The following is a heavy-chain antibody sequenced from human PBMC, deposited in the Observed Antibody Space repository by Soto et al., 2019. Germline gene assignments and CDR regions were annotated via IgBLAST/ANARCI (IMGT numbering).Heavy chain of an antibody. V-gene: IGHV3-21*01. CDR1: GFTFSSYG. J-gene: IGHJ6*02. CDR2: ISSSSSYI. D-gene: IGHD2-2*02. Sequence: GGSLRLSCAASGFTFSSYGMNWVRQAPGKGLEWVSSISSSSSYIYYADSVKGRFTISRDNAKNSLYLQMNSLRAEDTAVYYCASHCTSTSCDTYYYYGMDVWGQGTTVTVSS. CDR3: ASHCTSTSCDTYYYYGMDV.